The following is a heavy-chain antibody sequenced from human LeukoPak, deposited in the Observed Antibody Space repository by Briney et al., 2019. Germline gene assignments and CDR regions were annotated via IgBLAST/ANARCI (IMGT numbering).Heavy chain of an antibody. CDR1: GYTLTELS. J-gene: IGHJ5*02. CDR2: FDPEDGET. D-gene: IGHD3-10*01. V-gene: IGHV1-24*01. Sequence: AASVKVSCKVSGYTLTELSMHWVRQAPGKGLEWMGGFDPEDGETIYAQKFQGRVTMTEDTSTDTAYMELSSLRSEDTAEYYCATGPSYYNWFDPWGQGTLVTVSS. CDR3: ATGPSYYNWFDP.